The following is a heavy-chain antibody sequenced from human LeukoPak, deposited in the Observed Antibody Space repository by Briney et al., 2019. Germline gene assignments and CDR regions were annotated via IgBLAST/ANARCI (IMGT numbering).Heavy chain of an antibody. CDR1: GGSISSGSYY. Sequence: SETLSLTCTVSGGSISSGSYYWSWIRQPAGKGLEWIGRIYTSGSTNYNPSLKSRVTISVDTSKNQFSLKLSSVTAADTAVYYCARVGASDSSSWYQFFTNDAFDIWGQGTMVTVSS. CDR2: IYTSGST. J-gene: IGHJ3*02. D-gene: IGHD6-13*01. CDR3: ARVGASDSSSWYQFFTNDAFDI. V-gene: IGHV4-61*02.